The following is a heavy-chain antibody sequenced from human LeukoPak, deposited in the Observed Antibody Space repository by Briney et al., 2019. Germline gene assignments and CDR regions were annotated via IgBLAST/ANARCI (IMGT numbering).Heavy chain of an antibody. J-gene: IGHJ4*02. D-gene: IGHD6-19*01. CDR2: INPSGGST. V-gene: IGHV1-46*01. CDR1: GYSLTNYY. Sequence: ASVEVSCKAFGYSLTNYYVHRVRQAPGLGLEWMGEINPSGGSTSYAQKFQGRITVTGDTYTNTVYMYLSSLGCEDAATYYCARGAPTPRKGAGRFDYWRKGSLLTVAS. CDR3: ARGAPTPRKGAGRFDY.